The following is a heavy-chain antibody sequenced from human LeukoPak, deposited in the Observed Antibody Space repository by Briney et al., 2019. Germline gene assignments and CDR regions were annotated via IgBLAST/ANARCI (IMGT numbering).Heavy chain of an antibody. Sequence: GASVKVSCKASGYTFTGYYMHWVRQAPGQGLEWMGWINPNSGGTNYAQKFQGRVTMTRDTSISTAYMELSRLRSDDTAVYYCARDHGGFVVVPAASSYGMDVWAKGPRSPSP. CDR2: INPNSGGT. V-gene: IGHV1-2*02. CDR3: ARDHGGFVVVPAASSYGMDV. CDR1: GYTFTGYY. D-gene: IGHD2-2*01. J-gene: IGHJ6*02.